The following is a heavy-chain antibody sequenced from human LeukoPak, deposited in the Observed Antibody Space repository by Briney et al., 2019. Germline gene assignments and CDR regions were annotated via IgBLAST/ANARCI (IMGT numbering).Heavy chain of an antibody. V-gene: IGHV3-48*01. Sequence: GGSLRLSCAASGFTFSRYDMNWVRQAPGKGLEWLSYISSSSSTTDYADSVKGRFTISRDNAKNSLYLQMNSLRAEDTAVYYCAHRGYNSGYFLFWGQGTLVPVSS. CDR2: ISSSSSTT. CDR3: AHRGYNSGYFLF. J-gene: IGHJ4*02. D-gene: IGHD5-18*01. CDR1: GFTFSRYD.